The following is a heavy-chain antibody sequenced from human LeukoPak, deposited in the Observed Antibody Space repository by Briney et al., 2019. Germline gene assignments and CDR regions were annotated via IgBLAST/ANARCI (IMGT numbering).Heavy chain of an antibody. Sequence: ASVKVSCKASGKSFTDYYMHWVRQAPRQGLEWMGWINPNSGGTNYAQKFQGRVTMTRDTSISTAYMELSRLTSDDTALYYCARARYYYDSSGYLGWFDPWGQGTLVTVSS. CDR1: GKSFTDYY. CDR3: ARARYYYDSSGYLGWFDP. J-gene: IGHJ5*02. D-gene: IGHD3-22*01. CDR2: INPNSGGT. V-gene: IGHV1-2*02.